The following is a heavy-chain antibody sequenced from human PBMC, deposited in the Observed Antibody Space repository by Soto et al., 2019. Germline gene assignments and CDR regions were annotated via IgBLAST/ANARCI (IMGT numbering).Heavy chain of an antibody. D-gene: IGHD6-13*01. V-gene: IGHV3-33*01. CDR1: GFTFSSYG. J-gene: IGHJ4*02. Sequence: QVQLVESGGGVVQPGRSLRLSCAASGFTFSSYGMHWVRQAPGKGLEWVAVIWYDGSNKYYADSVKGRFTISRDNSKNPLYLKMNSLRAEDTAVYYCARDQLYSSSWSDYWGQGTLVTVSS. CDR3: ARDQLYSSSWSDY. CDR2: IWYDGSNK.